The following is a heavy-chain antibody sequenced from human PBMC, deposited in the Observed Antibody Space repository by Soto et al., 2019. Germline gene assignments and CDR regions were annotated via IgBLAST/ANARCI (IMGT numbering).Heavy chain of an antibody. CDR2: IIPIFGTA. CDR3: ARRDGYNLVFDY. J-gene: IGHJ4*02. D-gene: IGHD5-12*01. V-gene: IGHV1-69*01. CDR1: GGTFSSYA. Sequence: QVQLVQSGAEVKKPGSSVKVSCKASGGTFSSYAISWVRQAPGQGLEWMRGIIPIFGTANCAQKFQGRVTITADESTSTAYMELGSLRSEDTAVYYCARRDGYNLVFDYWGQGTLVTVSS.